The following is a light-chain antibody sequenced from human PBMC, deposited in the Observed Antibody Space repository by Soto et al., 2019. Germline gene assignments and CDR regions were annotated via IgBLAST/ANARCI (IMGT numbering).Light chain of an antibody. CDR2: AAY. CDR1: QSVSRN. V-gene: IGKV3-15*01. J-gene: IGKJ2*01. CDR3: QQYNNLPYT. Sequence: EIVMTQSPATLSVSPGERATLSCRASQSVSRNLAWYQQKPGQAPRLLISAAYSRATDVPARFSGSGSGTDFSLTISSLQSEDFAIYYCQQYNNLPYTFRQGTKLEIK.